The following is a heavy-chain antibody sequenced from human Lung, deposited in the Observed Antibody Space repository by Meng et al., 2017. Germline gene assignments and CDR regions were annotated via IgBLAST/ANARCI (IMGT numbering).Heavy chain of an antibody. Sequence: QGHLQELGPELVKPSGTLSLPCAVSGGSISSSNWWSWVRQPPGKGLEWIGEIYHSGSTNYNPSLKSRVTISVDKSKNQFSLKLSSVTAADTAVYYCARGSITMVRGVSVFDPWGQGTLVTVSS. CDR2: IYHSGST. CDR3: ARGSITMVRGVSVFDP. V-gene: IGHV4-4*02. J-gene: IGHJ5*02. CDR1: GGSISSSNW. D-gene: IGHD3-10*01.